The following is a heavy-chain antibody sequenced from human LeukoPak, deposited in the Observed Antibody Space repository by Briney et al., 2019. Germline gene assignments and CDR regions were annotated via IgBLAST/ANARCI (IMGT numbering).Heavy chain of an antibody. CDR2: IYYSGST. CDR1: GGSISSGDYY. CDR3: ARAYGDYALYYYYGMDV. V-gene: IGHV4-30-4*01. D-gene: IGHD4-17*01. J-gene: IGHJ6*02. Sequence: SATLSLTCTVSGGSISSGDYYWSWIRQPPGKGLEWIGYIYYSGSTYYNPSLKSRVTISVDTSKNQFSLKLSSVTAADTAVYYCARAYGDYALYYYYGMDVWGQGTTVTVSS.